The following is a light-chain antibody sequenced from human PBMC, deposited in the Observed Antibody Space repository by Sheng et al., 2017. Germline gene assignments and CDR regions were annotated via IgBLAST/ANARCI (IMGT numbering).Light chain of an antibody. CDR2: KAS. CDR1: QGISSY. V-gene: IGKV1-5*03. J-gene: IGKJ2*01. CDR3: QQYNSYPYT. Sequence: IRMTQSPSSLSASTGDRVTITCRASQGISSYLAWYQQKPGKAPKLLIYKASSLESGVPSRFSGSGSGTEFTLTISSLQPDDFATYYCQQYNSYPYTFGQGTKLEIK.